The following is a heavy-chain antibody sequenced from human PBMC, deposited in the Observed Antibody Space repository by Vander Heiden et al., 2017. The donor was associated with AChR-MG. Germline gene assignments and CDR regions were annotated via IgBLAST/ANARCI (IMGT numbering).Heavy chain of an antibody. V-gene: IGHV3-48*03. CDR1: GFIFNSYE. Sequence: EVQLVESGGGLVQPGGSLRLSCAVSGFIFNSYEMNWGRQAPGKGLEWISYISRSGRTRYYTDSVEGRFTISRDNAKNSLFLQMNSLRAEDTAIYYCAKSTSGWERGAFDIWGQGTMVTVSS. CDR2: ISRSGRTR. D-gene: IGHD6-19*01. J-gene: IGHJ3*02. CDR3: AKSTSGWERGAFDI.